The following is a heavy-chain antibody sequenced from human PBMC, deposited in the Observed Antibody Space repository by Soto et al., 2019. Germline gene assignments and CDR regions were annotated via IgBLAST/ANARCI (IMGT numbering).Heavy chain of an antibody. CDR2: ISYDGSNK. CDR1: GFTFSSYG. J-gene: IGHJ6*02. CDR3: AKDRRPNYCYGMDV. Sequence: QVQLVESGGGVVQPGRSLRLSCAASGFTFSSYGMHWVRQAPGKGLAWVAVISYDGSNKYYADSVKGRFTISRDNSKNTLYLHMKSLRAEDTALYYCAKDRRPNYCYGMDVWGQGTTVTVSS. D-gene: IGHD6-25*01. V-gene: IGHV3-30*18.